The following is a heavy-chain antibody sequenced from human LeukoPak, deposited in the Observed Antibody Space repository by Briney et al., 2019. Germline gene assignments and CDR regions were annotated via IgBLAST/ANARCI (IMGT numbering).Heavy chain of an antibody. V-gene: IGHV3-33*01. Sequence: PGRSLRLSCAASGFTFSSYGMHWVRQAPGKGLEWVAVIWYDGSNKYYADSVKGRFTISRDNSKNTLYLQMNSLRAEDTVVYYCARDLFPKVKTYYYYMDVWGKGTTVTVSS. CDR1: GFTFSSYG. CDR3: ARDLFPKVKTYYYYMDV. D-gene: IGHD5-18*01. J-gene: IGHJ6*03. CDR2: IWYDGSNK.